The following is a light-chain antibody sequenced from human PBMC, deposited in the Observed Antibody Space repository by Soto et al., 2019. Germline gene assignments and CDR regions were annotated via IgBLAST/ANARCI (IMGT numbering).Light chain of an antibody. Sequence: QSALTQPASVSGSPGQSNTISCTGASSDVGRYNYVSWYQRHPGKAPILIIYEVTHRPSGVSNRFSGSKSGNTASLTISGLQAADEADYYCSSYTSSGTWVFGGGTKVTVL. CDR1: SSDVGRYNY. J-gene: IGLJ3*02. CDR2: EVT. CDR3: SSYTSSGTWV. V-gene: IGLV2-14*01.